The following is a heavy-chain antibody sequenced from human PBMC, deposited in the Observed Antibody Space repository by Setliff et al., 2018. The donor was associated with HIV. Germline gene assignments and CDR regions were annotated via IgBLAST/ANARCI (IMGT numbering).Heavy chain of an antibody. D-gene: IGHD3-10*01. CDR1: DDSISSNY. J-gene: IGHJ2*01. V-gene: IGHV4-4*07. CDR2: IYSSGST. CDR3: ARDMGGGDWYFDL. Sequence: SETLSLTCTVSDDSISSNYWSWIRQSAGKGLEWIGRIYSSGSTNYNPSLKSRVTISVDTSKNQFSLKLSSVTAADTAVYYCARDMGGGDWYFDLWGGGTLVTVSS.